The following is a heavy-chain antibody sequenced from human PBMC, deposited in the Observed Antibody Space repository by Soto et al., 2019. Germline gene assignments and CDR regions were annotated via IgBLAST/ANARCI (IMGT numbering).Heavy chain of an antibody. V-gene: IGHV1-8*01. CDR2: MNPNSGNT. D-gene: IGHD3-3*01. J-gene: IGHJ5*02. Sequence: ASVKVSCKASGYTFTSYDINWVRQATGQGLEWMGWMNPNSGNTGYAQKFQGRVTMTRNTSISTAYMELSSLRSEDTAVYYCARGTYYEFWSGYYTPNWFDPWGQGTLVTVSS. CDR1: GYTFTSYD. CDR3: ARGTYYEFWSGYYTPNWFDP.